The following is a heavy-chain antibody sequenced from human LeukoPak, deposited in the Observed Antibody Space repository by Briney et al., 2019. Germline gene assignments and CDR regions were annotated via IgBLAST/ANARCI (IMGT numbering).Heavy chain of an antibody. CDR2: INGIDEK. V-gene: IGHV2-5*01. D-gene: IGHD5-24*01. J-gene: IGHJ4*02. CDR3: AHRRSDMATVSFDS. CDR1: GFSLTTSGVG. Sequence: SGPTLVNPTQTLTLTCTFSGFSLTTSGVGVGWIRQPPGKALEWLAFINGIDEKCYTPSLKSRLTITKDTSKNQVVLTMTVMDPVDTATYYCAHRRSDMATVSFDSWGQGTLVTVSS.